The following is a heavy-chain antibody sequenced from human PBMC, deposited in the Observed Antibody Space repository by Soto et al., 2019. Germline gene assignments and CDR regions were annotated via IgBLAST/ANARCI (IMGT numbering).Heavy chain of an antibody. CDR3: ASVDTADY. D-gene: IGHD5-18*01. CDR2: ISYDGSNK. Sequence: GGSLRLSCAAAGFTFSSYAMHWVRQAPGKGLEWVAVISYDGSNKYYADSVKGRFTISRDNSKNTLYLQMNSLRAEDTAVYYCASVDTADYWGQGTLVTVSS. V-gene: IGHV3-30-3*01. CDR1: GFTFSSYA. J-gene: IGHJ4*02.